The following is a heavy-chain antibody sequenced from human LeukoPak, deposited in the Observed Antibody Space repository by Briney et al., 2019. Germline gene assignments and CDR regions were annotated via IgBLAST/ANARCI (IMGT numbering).Heavy chain of an antibody. Sequence: SETLSLTCAVYGGSFSGYYWSWIRQPPGKGLEWIGEINHSGSTNYNPSLKSRVTISVDTSKNQFSLKLSSVTAADTAVYYCARDRDSSGWYWKHGMDVWGQGTTVTVSS. CDR2: INHSGST. J-gene: IGHJ6*02. D-gene: IGHD6-19*01. V-gene: IGHV4-34*01. CDR1: GGSFSGYY. CDR3: ARDRDSSGWYWKHGMDV.